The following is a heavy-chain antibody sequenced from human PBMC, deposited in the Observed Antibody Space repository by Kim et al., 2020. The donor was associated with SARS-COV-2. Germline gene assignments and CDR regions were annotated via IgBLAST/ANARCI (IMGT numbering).Heavy chain of an antibody. Sequence: ASVKVSCKASGYSLTKYDFNWVRQATGQGLEWMGWMNPNSGNTGYAEEFQGRVVMTRDTSTSTAYMELISLTSEDTAVYYCARGHSGWTSDFDLWSQGTVVTVSS. CDR3: ARGHSGWTSDFDL. CDR2: MNPNSGNT. CDR1: GYSLTKYD. J-gene: IGHJ4*02. V-gene: IGHV1-8*01. D-gene: IGHD6-19*01.